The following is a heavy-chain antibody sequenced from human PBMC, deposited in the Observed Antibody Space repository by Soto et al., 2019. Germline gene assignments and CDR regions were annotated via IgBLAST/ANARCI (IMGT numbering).Heavy chain of an antibody. V-gene: IGHV4-34*01. Sequence: SETLSLTCAVYGGSFSGYYWSWIRQPPGKGLEWIGEINHSGSTNYNPSLKSRVTISVDTSKNQFSLKLSSVTAADTAVYYCASRPDTYYYGSGSYYNPPYWGQGTLVTVSS. J-gene: IGHJ4*02. CDR3: ASRPDTYYYGSGSYYNPPY. CDR2: INHSGST. D-gene: IGHD3-10*01. CDR1: GGSFSGYY.